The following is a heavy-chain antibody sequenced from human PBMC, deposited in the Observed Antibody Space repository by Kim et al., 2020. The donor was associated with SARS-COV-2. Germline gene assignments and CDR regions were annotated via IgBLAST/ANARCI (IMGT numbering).Heavy chain of an antibody. J-gene: IGHJ4*02. CDR3: ARDRYNWNVDAGYFDY. CDR2: IWYDGSNK. Sequence: GGSLRLSCAASGFTFSSYGMHWVRQAPGKGLEWVAVIWYDGSNKYYADSVKGRFTISRDNSKNTLYLQMNSLRAEDTAVYYCARDRYNWNVDAGYFDYWGQGTLVTVSS. CDR1: GFTFSSYG. D-gene: IGHD1-20*01. V-gene: IGHV3-33*01.